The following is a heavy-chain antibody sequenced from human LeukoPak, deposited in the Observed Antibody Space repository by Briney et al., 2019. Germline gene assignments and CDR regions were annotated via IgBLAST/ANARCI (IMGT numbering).Heavy chain of an antibody. Sequence: ASVKVSCKASGYTFTSYDINWVRQATGQGLEWMGWMNPNSGNTGYAQKFQGRVTITRNTSISTAYMELSSLRSEDTAVYYCATDRPAYYDSTERALADWGQGTMVTVSS. CDR3: ATDRPAYYDSTERALAD. CDR1: GYTFTSYD. V-gene: IGHV1-8*03. D-gene: IGHD3-22*01. CDR2: MNPNSGNT. J-gene: IGHJ3*01.